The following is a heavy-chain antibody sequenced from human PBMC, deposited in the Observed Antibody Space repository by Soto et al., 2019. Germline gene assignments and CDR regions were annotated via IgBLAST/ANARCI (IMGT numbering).Heavy chain of an antibody. V-gene: IGHV3-23*01. CDR1: GFTFSSYA. Sequence: GGSLRLSCAASGFTFSSYAMSWVRQAPGKGLEWVSAISGSGGSTYYADSVKGRFTISRDNSKNTLYLQMNSLRAEDTAVYYCAKDQGAGGQLGDYYWGQGTLVTVSS. CDR3: AKDQGAGGQLGDYY. J-gene: IGHJ4*02. CDR2: ISGSGGST. D-gene: IGHD6-6*01.